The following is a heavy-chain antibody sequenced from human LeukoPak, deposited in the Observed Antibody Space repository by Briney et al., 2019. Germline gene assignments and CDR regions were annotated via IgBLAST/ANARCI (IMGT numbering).Heavy chain of an antibody. CDR1: GVSITTYY. CDR2: MFYSGTT. CDR3: VGEKSFFGEAI. D-gene: IGHD3-10*01. V-gene: IGHV4-59*01. Sequence: SSETLSLTCTVSGVSITTYYWNWVRQPPGKGLEWIRHMFYSGTTSYDPSLKSRVAISVDTFRSRVSLTVASVTAADTAVYYCVGEKSFFGEAIWSQGTLVTVSS. J-gene: IGHJ3*02.